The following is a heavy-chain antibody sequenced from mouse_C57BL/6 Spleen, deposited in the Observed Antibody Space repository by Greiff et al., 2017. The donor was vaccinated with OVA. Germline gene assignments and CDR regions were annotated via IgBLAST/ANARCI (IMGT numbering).Heavy chain of an antibody. V-gene: IGHV1-22*01. J-gene: IGHJ1*03. CDR3: ARERNYYGSSLDWYFDV. D-gene: IGHD1-1*01. Sequence: EVQLQQSGPELVKPGASVKMSCKASGYTFTDYNMHWVKQSHGKSLEWIGYINPNNGGTSYNQKFKGKATLTVNKSSSTAYMELRSLTSEDSAVYYCARERNYYGSSLDWYFDVWGTGTTVTVSS. CDR2: INPNNGGT. CDR1: GYTFTDYN.